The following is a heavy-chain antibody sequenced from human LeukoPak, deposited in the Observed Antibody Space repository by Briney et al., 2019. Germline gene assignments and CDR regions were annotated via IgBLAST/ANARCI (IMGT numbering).Heavy chain of an antibody. D-gene: IGHD1-1*01. V-gene: IGHV4-34*01. Sequence: PSETLSLTCGVSGVSFSGYYCSWIRQPPGKGLEWIGEINYNENTNYSPSLKSRVNISLDTSKNQFPLKLRSVTAADTGVYFCARGTTTSFFFDSWGPGTRVTVSS. CDR1: GVSFSGYY. J-gene: IGHJ4*02. CDR2: INYNENT. CDR3: ARGTTTSFFFDS.